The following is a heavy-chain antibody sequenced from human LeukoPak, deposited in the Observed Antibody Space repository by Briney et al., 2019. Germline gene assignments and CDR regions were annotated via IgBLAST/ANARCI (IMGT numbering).Heavy chain of an antibody. CDR2: ISSSGSTI. Sequence: GGSLRLSCAASGFTFSDSYMTWIRQAPGKGLDWVSYISSSGSTIYYADSVKGRFTISRDDATNSLYLQMNSLRLEDTAVYYCARVVVPWVFHGSGGYHYMDVWGKGTTVTISS. CDR1: GFTFSDSY. V-gene: IGHV3-11*01. CDR3: ARVVVPWVFHGSGGYHYMDV. D-gene: IGHD3-10*01. J-gene: IGHJ6*03.